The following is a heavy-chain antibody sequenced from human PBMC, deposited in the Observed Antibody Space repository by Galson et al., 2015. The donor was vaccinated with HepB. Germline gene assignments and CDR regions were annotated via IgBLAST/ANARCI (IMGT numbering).Heavy chain of an antibody. D-gene: IGHD3/OR15-3a*01. CDR3: TTSFELQYGAEDAFDI. Sequence: SLRLSCAASGLTVSRNYMSWVRQSVGKGLEWVSFLFSGGSTYYADSVKGRFTISRDDSKNTLYLQMNSPKTEDTAVYYCTTSFELQYGAEDAFDIWGQGTMVTVSS. CDR2: LFSGGST. J-gene: IGHJ3*02. V-gene: IGHV3-53*01. CDR1: GLTVSRNY.